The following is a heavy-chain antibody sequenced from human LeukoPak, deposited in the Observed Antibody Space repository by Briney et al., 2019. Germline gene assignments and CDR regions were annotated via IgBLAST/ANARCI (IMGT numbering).Heavy chain of an antibody. CDR1: GYTFTGSY. V-gene: IGHV1-2*02. D-gene: IGHD3-10*01. CDR2: INPNSGGT. Sequence: GASVKVSCKASGYTFTGSYMHWVRQAPGQGLEWMGWINPNSGGTNYAQKFQGRVTMTRDTSISTAYMELSRLRSDDTAVYYCARELGMRRYYYGSGSYYNYWGQGTLVTVSS. CDR3: ARELGMRRYYYGSGSYYNY. J-gene: IGHJ4*02.